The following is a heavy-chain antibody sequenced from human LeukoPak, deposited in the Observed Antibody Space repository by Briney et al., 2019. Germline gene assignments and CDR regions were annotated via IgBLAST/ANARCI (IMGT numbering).Heavy chain of an antibody. V-gene: IGHV3-23*01. D-gene: IGHD1-1*01. J-gene: IGHJ4*02. Sequence: PGGSLRLSCAASGFTFSSYAMSWVRQAPGKGLEWVSGISGSGGSTYYADSVKGRFTISRDNSKNTLYLQMNSLRAEDTAVYYCANTKRPGYLFDYWGQGTLVTVSS. CDR3: ANTKRPGYLFDY. CDR1: GFTFSSYA. CDR2: ISGSGGST.